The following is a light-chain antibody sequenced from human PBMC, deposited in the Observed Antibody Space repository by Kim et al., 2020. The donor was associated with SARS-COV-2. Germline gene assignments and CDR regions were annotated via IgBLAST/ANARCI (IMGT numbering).Light chain of an antibody. V-gene: IGKV2-30*02. Sequence: DVVMTQSPLSLPVTLGQPASISCRSSQSLVHSDGNTYLIWFHQRPGQSPRRLIYKVSNRDSGVPDRFSGSGSGTDFTLKISRVEAEDVGIYYCMQGAHWPPTFGQGTKLEI. CDR3: MQGAHWPPT. CDR2: KVS. CDR1: QSLVHSDGNTY. J-gene: IGKJ1*01.